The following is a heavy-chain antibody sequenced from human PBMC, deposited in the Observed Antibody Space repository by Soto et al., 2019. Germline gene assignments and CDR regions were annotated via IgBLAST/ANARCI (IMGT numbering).Heavy chain of an antibody. D-gene: IGHD6-19*01. J-gene: IGHJ4*02. Sequence: SETLSLTCAVSGGSISSGGYSWSRIRQPPGKGLEYIGYIYHSGSTYYNPSLKSRVTISVDRSKNQFSLKLSSVTAADTAVYYCARVRSGWGIDYWGQGTLVTVPS. CDR1: GGSISSGGYS. CDR3: ARVRSGWGIDY. V-gene: IGHV4-30-2*01. CDR2: IYHSGST.